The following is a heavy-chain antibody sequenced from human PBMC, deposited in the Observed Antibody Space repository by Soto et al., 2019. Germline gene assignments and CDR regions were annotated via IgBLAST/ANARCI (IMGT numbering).Heavy chain of an antibody. Sequence: GASVKVSCKASGYTFTSYGISWVRQAPGQGLEWMGWISAYNGNTNYAQKLQGRVTMTTDTSTSTAYMELRSLRSDDTAVYYCARVGGCSGGSCYSLDYYYGMDVWGQGTTVTVSS. CDR3: ARVGGCSGGSCYSLDYYYGMDV. CDR1: GYTFTSYG. V-gene: IGHV1-18*01. J-gene: IGHJ6*02. D-gene: IGHD2-15*01. CDR2: ISAYNGNT.